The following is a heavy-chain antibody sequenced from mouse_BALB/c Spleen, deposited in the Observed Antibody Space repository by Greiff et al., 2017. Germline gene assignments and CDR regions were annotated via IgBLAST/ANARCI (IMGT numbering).Heavy chain of an antibody. J-gene: IGHJ1*01. CDR1: GYSITSGYY. CDR3: ARRGGSYWYFDV. D-gene: IGHD1-1*02. Sequence: EVQVVESGPGLVKPSQSLSLTCSVTGYSITSGYYWNWIRQFPGNKLEWMGYISYDGSNNYNPSLKNRISITRDTSKNQFFLKLNSVTTEDTATYYCARRGGSYWYFDVWGAGTTVTVAS. V-gene: IGHV3-6*02. CDR2: ISYDGSN.